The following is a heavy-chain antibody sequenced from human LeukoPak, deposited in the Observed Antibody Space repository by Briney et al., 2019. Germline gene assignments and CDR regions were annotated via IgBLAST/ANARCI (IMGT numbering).Heavy chain of an antibody. CDR1: GYIFTTYW. V-gene: IGHV5-51*01. CDR3: ARQWSSGWSFFDY. D-gene: IGHD6-19*01. Sequence: GESLKISCKGSGYIFTTYWIGWVRQMPGKGLKWMGIIYPGDSDTRYSPSFQGQVTISADKSISTAYLQWSSLKASDTAMYYCARQWSSGWSFFDYWGQGTLVTVSS. CDR2: IYPGDSDT. J-gene: IGHJ4*02.